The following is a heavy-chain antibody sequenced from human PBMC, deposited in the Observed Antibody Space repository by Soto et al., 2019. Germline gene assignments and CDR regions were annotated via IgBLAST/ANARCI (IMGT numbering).Heavy chain of an antibody. CDR1: GGTFSSYA. CDR2: IIPIFGTA. J-gene: IGHJ4*02. V-gene: IGHV1-69*13. Sequence: SVKVSYKASGGTFSSYAISWVRQAPGQGLEWMGGIIPIFGTANYAQKFQGRVTITADESTSTAYMELSSLRSEDTAVYYCARADPRELLSIDYWGQGTLVTVSS. CDR3: ARADPRELLSIDY. D-gene: IGHD1-26*01.